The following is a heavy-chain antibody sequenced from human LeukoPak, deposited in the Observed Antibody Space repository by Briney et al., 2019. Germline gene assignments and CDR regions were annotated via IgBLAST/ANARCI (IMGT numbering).Heavy chain of an antibody. V-gene: IGHV3-30*02. CDR3: AKESRTGSSRYEPR. CDR2: IRYDGSNK. CDR1: GFIFSTYG. J-gene: IGHJ4*02. Sequence: GGSLRLSCAASGFIFSTYGMHWVRQAPGKGLEWVAFIRYDGSNKYYADSVKGRFTISRDNPKNTLYLQVNSLRAEDTAVYYCAKESRTGSSRYEPRWGQGTLVTVSS. D-gene: IGHD2-15*01.